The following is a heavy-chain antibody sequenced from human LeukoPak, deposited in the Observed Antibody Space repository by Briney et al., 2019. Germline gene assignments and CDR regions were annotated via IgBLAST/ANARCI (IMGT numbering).Heavy chain of an antibody. CDR2: IFNTGNT. CDR1: GGSINRHY. J-gene: IGHJ4*02. V-gene: IGHV4-59*11. CDR3: ASRPADTTWYGVFDY. Sequence: PSETLSLTCGVSGGSINRHYWSWIRQPPGKRLEWIGYIFNTGNTNYNPSLASRVTMSVDTSRAQFFLRLSPVTAADTAIYYCASRPADTTWYGVFDYWSQGTLVTVSS. D-gene: IGHD3-10*01.